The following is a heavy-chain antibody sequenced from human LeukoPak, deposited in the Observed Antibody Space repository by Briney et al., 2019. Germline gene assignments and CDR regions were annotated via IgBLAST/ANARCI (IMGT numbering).Heavy chain of an antibody. CDR1: GGSFSGYY. J-gene: IGHJ4*02. CDR3: ASTSSGRDY. Sequence: PSETLSLTCAVYGGSFSGYYWSWIRQPPGKGLEWIGEINHSGSTNYNPSLKSRVTISVDTSKNQFSLKLSSVTAADTAVYYCASTSSGRDYWGQGTLVTVSS. V-gene: IGHV4-34*01. D-gene: IGHD6-19*01. CDR2: INHSGST.